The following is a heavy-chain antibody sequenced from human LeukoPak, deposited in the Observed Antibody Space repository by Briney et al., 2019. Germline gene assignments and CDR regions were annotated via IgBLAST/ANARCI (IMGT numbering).Heavy chain of an antibody. Sequence: GGSLRLYCVASGFSFSTDPMNWVRQAPGKGLEWLSNIRSNGESKSYADSVKGRFTTSRDNGKNSLYLQMDSLRDEDTAVYYCVRDNFYAFDIWGQGTMVTVSS. CDR2: IRSNGESK. CDR3: VRDNFYAFDI. J-gene: IGHJ3*02. V-gene: IGHV3-48*02. D-gene: IGHD2/OR15-2a*01. CDR1: GFSFSTDP.